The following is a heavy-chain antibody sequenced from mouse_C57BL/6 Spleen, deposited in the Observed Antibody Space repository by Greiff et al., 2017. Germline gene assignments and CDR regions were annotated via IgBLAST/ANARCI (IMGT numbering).Heavy chain of an antibody. CDR3: AGLGEKFAY. Sequence: QVQLKQSGAELARPGASVKLSCKASGYTFTSYGVSWVKQRTGQGLEWIGEIYPRSGNTYYNEKFKGKATLTADKSSSTAYMELRSLTSEDSAVYFCAGLGEKFAYWGQGTLVTVSA. J-gene: IGHJ3*01. CDR2: IYPRSGNT. V-gene: IGHV1-81*01. CDR1: GYTFTSYG.